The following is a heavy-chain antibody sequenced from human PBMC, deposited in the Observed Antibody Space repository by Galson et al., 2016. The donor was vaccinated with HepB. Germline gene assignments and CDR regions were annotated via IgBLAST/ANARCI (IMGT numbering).Heavy chain of an antibody. CDR2: VGHTGDT. J-gene: IGHJ4*02. V-gene: IGHV4-59*01. D-gene: IGHD2-15*01. CDR3: ARYCNGGTCYYRNYLDQ. Sequence: QVQLQESGPGLVKPSETLSLTCSVSGGSISRYYWSWIRQSPGKGREWISYVGHTGDTDSNPPLKNRVTMSTDTSKNQFSLRLRSVTAADTAVYHCARYCNGGTCYYRNYLDQWGQGTLVAVSS. CDR1: GGSISRYY.